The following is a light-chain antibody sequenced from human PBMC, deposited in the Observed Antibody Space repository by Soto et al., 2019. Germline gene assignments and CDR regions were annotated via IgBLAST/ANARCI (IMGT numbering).Light chain of an antibody. CDR1: QSLNSR. J-gene: IGKJ1*01. V-gene: IGKV1-5*01. CDR2: DAS. Sequence: IRMTQSPSSLSASVGDIVTLTCRAAQSLNSRLAWYQHRPGKAPRLLIYDASTLESGVPSRFSGSGSATEFTLTINNLQPDDLATYICQQYKSYSTFGRGTKVE. CDR3: QQYKSYST.